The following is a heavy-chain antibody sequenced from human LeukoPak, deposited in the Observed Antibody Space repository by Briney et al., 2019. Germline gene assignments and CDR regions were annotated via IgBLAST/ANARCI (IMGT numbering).Heavy chain of an antibody. CDR2: TYYRSEWYN. V-gene: IGHV6-1*01. D-gene: IGHD1-1*01. J-gene: IGHJ4*02. Sequence: SQTLSLTCALSGDSVSSNSAGWNWIRQSPSRGLEWLGRTYYRSEWYNDYAVSVKSRITINTDTSKNQFSLQLTSVTPEDTAVYYCARGKSNWVPDYWGQGTLVTVSS. CDR1: GDSVSSNSAG. CDR3: ARGKSNWVPDY.